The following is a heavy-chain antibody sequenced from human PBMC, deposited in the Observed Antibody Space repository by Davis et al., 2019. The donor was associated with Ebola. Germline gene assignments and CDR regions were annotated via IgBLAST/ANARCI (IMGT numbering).Heavy chain of an antibody. Sequence: ASVKVSCKASGYTFTGYYMHWVRQAPGQGLEWMGIINPSGGSTSYAQKFQGRVTMTRDTSTSTAYMELRSLRSDDTAVYYCARGITMIEVGWFDPWGQGTLVTVSS. CDR3: ARGITMIEVGWFDP. J-gene: IGHJ5*02. CDR1: GYTFTGYY. D-gene: IGHD3-22*01. CDR2: INPSGGST. V-gene: IGHV1-46*01.